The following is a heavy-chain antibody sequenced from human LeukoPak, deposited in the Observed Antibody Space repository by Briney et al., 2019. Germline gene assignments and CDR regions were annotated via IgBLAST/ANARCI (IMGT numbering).Heavy chain of an antibody. CDR3: AKDKMDSSSSGEGIFDY. CDR2: ISGSGGST. V-gene: IGHV3-23*01. Sequence: GGSLRLPCAASGFTFSSYAMSWVRQAPGKGLEWVSAISGSGGSTYYADSVKGRFTISRDNSKNTLYLQMNSLRAEDTAVYYCAKDKMDSSSSGEGIFDYWGQGTLVTVSS. CDR1: GFTFSSYA. J-gene: IGHJ4*02. D-gene: IGHD6-6*01.